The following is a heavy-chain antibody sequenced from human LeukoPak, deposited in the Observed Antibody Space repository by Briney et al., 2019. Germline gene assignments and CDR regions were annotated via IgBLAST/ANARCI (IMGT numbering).Heavy chain of an antibody. Sequence: SETLSLTCTVPGGSISSHYWSWIRQPPGKGLEWIGYIYYSGSTNYNPSLKSRVTISVDTSKNQFSLKLSSVTAADTAVYYCARGDNWFDPWGQGTLVTVSS. CDR1: GGSISSHY. J-gene: IGHJ5*02. CDR3: ARGDNWFDP. CDR2: IYYSGST. V-gene: IGHV4-59*11.